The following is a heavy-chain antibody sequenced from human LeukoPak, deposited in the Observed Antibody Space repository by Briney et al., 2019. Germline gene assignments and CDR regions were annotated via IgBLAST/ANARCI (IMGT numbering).Heavy chain of an antibody. CDR3: AKDEATVTTPYYFDY. Sequence: GGSLRLSCAIPGFPFTSSWMSWVRQAPGKGLEWVSAISGSGGSTYYADSVKGRFTNSRDNSKNTLYLQMNSLRAEDTAVYYCAKDEATVTTPYYFDYWGQGTLVTVS. CDR2: ISGSGGST. J-gene: IGHJ4*02. V-gene: IGHV3-23*01. CDR1: GFPFTSSW. D-gene: IGHD4-17*01.